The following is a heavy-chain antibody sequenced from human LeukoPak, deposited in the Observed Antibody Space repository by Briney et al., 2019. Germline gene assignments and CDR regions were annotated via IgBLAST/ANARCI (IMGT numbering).Heavy chain of an antibody. CDR2: IIPIFGTA. V-gene: IGHV1-69*13. D-gene: IGHD2-2*01. CDR3: ARGGRGNVQLRTFDY. J-gene: IGHJ4*02. Sequence: SVKVSCKAPGGTFSSYAISWVRQAPGQGLEWMGGIIPIFGTANYAQKFQGRVTITADESTSTAYMELSSLRSEDTAVYYCARGGRGNVQLRTFDYWGQGTLVTVSS. CDR1: GGTFSSYA.